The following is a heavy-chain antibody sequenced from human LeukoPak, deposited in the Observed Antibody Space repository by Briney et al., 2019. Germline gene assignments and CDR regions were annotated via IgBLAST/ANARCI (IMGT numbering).Heavy chain of an antibody. V-gene: IGHV3-7*01. CDR3: ASGLRTFDY. CDR1: GFTFSIYW. J-gene: IGHJ4*02. Sequence: GGSLRLSCAASGFTFSIYWMSWVRQAPGKGLEWVANIKQDGSETYYVDSVKGRFTISRDNAKKSLYLQMNSLRAEDTAVYYCASGLRTFDYWGQGTLVTVSS. D-gene: IGHD5-12*01. CDR2: IKQDGSET.